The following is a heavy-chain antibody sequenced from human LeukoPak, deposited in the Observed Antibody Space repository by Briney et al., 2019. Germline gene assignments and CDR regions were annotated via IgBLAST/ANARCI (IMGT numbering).Heavy chain of an antibody. D-gene: IGHD6-19*01. J-gene: IGHJ6*03. Sequence: PGGSLRLSCAASGFTFSNYSMNWVRQAPGKGLEWVSSLSSSSTYIYYADSVKGRFTISRDNGKNSLYLQMNSLRTEDTALYYCAREARYSSGWHLWGGSMDVWGKGTTVTVSS. CDR3: AREARYSSGWHLWGGSMDV. CDR2: LSSSSTYI. V-gene: IGHV3-21*04. CDR1: GFTFSNYS.